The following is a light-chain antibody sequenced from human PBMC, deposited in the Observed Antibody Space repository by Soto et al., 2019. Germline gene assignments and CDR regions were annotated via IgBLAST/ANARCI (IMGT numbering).Light chain of an antibody. J-gene: IGLJ2*01. Sequence: QSALTQPASGSGSPGQSITISCTGSSSDVGAYNYVSWYQQHPGKAPRLMIYEVTNRPSGVSNRFSGSKSGNTASLTISGLRAEDEADYYCSSYTSGSTLVVFGGGTKLTFL. V-gene: IGLV2-14*01. CDR3: SSYTSGSTLVV. CDR2: EVT. CDR1: SSDVGAYNY.